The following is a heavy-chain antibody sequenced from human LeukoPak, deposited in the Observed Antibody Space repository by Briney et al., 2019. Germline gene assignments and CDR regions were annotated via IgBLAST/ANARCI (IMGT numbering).Heavy chain of an antibody. J-gene: IGHJ4*02. CDR2: IYSGGST. D-gene: IGHD2-15*01. V-gene: IGHV3-53*01. CDR1: GFTFSSYA. Sequence: SGGSLRLSCAASGFTFSSYAMSWVRQAPGKGLEWVSVIYSGGSTYYADSVKGRFTISRDNSKNTLYLQMNSLRAEDTAVYYCARSYPLGSKKSSSRPEDDYWGQGTLVTVSS. CDR3: ARSYPLGSKKSSSRPEDDY.